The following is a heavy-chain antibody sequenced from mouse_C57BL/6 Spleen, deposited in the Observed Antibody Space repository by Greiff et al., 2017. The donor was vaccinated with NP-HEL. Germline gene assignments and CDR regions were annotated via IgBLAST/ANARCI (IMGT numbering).Heavy chain of an antibody. D-gene: IGHD1-1*01. CDR2: ICWDDDK. V-gene: IGHV8-8*01. CDR1: GFSLSTFGMG. Sequence: QVTLKVSGPGILQPSQTLSLTCSFSGFSLSTFGMGVGWIRQPSGKGLEWLAHICWDDDKYYNPALKRRLTISKDTSKYQVFLKIANVDTADTATYYCARIPPPLYYGSSPLGFDVWGTGTTVTVSS. J-gene: IGHJ1*03. CDR3: ARIPPPLYYGSSPLGFDV.